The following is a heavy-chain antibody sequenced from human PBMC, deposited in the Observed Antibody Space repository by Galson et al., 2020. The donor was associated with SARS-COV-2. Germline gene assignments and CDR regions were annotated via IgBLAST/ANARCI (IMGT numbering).Heavy chain of an antibody. V-gene: IGHV1-2*02. J-gene: IGHJ4*02. CDR2: INPNSGAT. CDR1: GYIFTGFY. CDR3: ARDWGQSLVRHFFDY. Sequence: ASVKVSCKASGYIFTGFYMHWVRQAPGQGLEWMGWINPNSGATYSAQKFLGRVTMSGDTSISTAYMELSRLTSDDTAVYYCARDWGQSLVRHFFDYWGQGTLVTVSS. D-gene: IGHD6-19*01.